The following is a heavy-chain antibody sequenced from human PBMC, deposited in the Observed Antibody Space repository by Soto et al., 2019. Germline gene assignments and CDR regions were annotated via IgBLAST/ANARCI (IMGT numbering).Heavy chain of an antibody. CDR1: GFTFSSYA. V-gene: IGHV3-23*01. CDR2: ISGSGGST. D-gene: IGHD3-3*01. Sequence: GGSLRLSCAASGFTFSSYAMSWVRQAPGKGLEWVSAISGSGGSTYYADSVKGRFTISRDNSKNTLYLQMNSLRAEDTAVYYCAKDVGDTYYDFWSGYYWIVYYFDYWGQGTLVTVSS. J-gene: IGHJ4*02. CDR3: AKDVGDTYYDFWSGYYWIVYYFDY.